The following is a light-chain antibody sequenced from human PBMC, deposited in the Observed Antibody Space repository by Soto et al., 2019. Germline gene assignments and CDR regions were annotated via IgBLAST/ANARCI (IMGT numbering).Light chain of an antibody. V-gene: IGLV2-14*01. Sequence: QSALTQPASVSGSPGQSITISCTGTSSDVGDYNYVSWYQQHPGKAPKLMIYDVSNRPSGVSNRFSGSKSGHTASLTISGVQAEDEADYSCSSYTSSNTLGVFGTGTNLTVL. CDR1: SSDVGDYNY. CDR3: SSYTSSNTLGV. CDR2: DVS. J-gene: IGLJ1*01.